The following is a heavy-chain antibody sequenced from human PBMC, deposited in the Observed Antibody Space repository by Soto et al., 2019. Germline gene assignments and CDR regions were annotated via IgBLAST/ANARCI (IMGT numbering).Heavy chain of an antibody. J-gene: IGHJ6*04. D-gene: IGHD2-2*01. CDR3: ARRGDIVVVPAMDV. V-gene: IGHV4-39*01. CDR1: GGSISSSSYY. Sequence: SETLSLTCTVSGGSISSSSYYWGWIRQPPGKGLEWIGSIYYSGSTYYNPSLKSRVTISVDTSKNQFSLKLSSVTAADTAVYYCARRGDIVVVPAMDVWGKGTTVTVSS. CDR2: IYYSGST.